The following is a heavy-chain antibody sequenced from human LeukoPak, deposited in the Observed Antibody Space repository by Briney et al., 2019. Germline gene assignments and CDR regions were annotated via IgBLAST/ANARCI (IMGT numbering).Heavy chain of an antibody. V-gene: IGHV1-8*01. CDR3: AVGANDY. J-gene: IGHJ4*02. D-gene: IGHD1-26*01. CDR2: MNPNSGNT. Sequence: ASVTVSFTASGYTFTSYDINWVRQATGQGLEWMGWMNPNSGNTGYAQKFQGRVTMTRNTSISTAYMELSSLRSEDTAVYYCAVGANDYWGQGTLVTVSS. CDR1: GYTFTSYD.